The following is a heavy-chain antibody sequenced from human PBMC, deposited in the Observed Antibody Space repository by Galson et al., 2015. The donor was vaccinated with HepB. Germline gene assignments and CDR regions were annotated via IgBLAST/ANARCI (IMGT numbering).Heavy chain of an antibody. J-gene: IGHJ2*01. D-gene: IGHD4-11*01. CDR1: GFTFSTYA. CDR2: ISGGGGST. Sequence: SLRLSCAASGFTFSTYAMGWVRQAPGKGLEWVSGISGGGGSTYYADSVKGWFTISRDNSKNTLYLQMNSLRAEDTAVYYCAKSYRNYWCFDLWGRGTLVTVSS. CDR3: AKSYRNYWCFDL. V-gene: IGHV3-23*01.